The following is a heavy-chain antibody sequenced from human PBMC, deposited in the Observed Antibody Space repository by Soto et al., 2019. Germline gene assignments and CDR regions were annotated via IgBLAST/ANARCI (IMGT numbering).Heavy chain of an antibody. V-gene: IGHV3-66*01. CDR3: ARALVLRFLEWLPVNGMDV. Sequence: GGSLRLSCAASGFTFSSYSMSWVRQAPGKGLEWVSVIYSGGSTYYADSVKGRFTISRDNSKNTLYLQMNSLRAEDTAVYYCARALVLRFLEWLPVNGMDVWGQGTTVTVSS. CDR2: IYSGGST. CDR1: GFTFSSYS. D-gene: IGHD3-3*01. J-gene: IGHJ6*02.